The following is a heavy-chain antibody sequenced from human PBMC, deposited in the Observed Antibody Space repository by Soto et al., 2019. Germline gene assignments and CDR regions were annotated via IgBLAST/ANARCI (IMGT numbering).Heavy chain of an antibody. CDR2: MSSDGSKI. V-gene: IGHV3-30*03. J-gene: IGHJ4*02. CDR1: GFDFTYYA. Sequence: QVQLVESGGGAVQPGESLRLSCVASGFDFTYYAMHWVRQAPGKGLESVAVMSSDGSKIHHTDSVKGRFTISRDNSKNTLYLQMNSRRKVDTAVYFCATDEGVGGTLGLFDYWGQGTLVSVSS. CDR3: ATDEGVGGTLGLFDY. D-gene: IGHD1-26*01.